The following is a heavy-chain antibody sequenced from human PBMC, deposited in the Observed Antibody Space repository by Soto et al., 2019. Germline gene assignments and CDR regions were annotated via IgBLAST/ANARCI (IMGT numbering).Heavy chain of an antibody. J-gene: IGHJ4*02. Sequence: LETLSLTCTVSGGSMSSYYWSWIRQPPGKGLEWIGSIYYSGSTYYNPSLKSRVTISVDTSKNQFSLKLSSVTAADTAVYYCATRVSRSFLAYWSQRTRVTVSS. CDR2: IYYSGST. CDR3: ATRVSRSFLAY. V-gene: IGHV4-59*05. CDR1: GGSMSSYY. D-gene: IGHD3-16*02.